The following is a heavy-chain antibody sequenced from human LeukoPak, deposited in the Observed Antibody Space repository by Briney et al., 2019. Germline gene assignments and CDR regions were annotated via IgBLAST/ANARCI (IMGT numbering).Heavy chain of an antibody. J-gene: IGHJ6*03. Sequence: SETLSLTCTVSGGSISTGNYYWRWIRQPPGKGLEWIGNIFNSGSTYYSPSLRSRVTISVDTSRNQFSLKLNSVTAADTAVYYCARERRYPNLYYMDVWGKGTTVTISS. CDR2: IFNSGST. CDR3: ARERRYPNLYYMDV. D-gene: IGHD1-14*01. V-gene: IGHV4-39*07. CDR1: GGSISTGNYY.